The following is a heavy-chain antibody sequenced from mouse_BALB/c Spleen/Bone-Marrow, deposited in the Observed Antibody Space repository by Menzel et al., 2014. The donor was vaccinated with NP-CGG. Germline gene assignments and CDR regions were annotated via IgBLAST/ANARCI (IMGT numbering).Heavy chain of an antibody. CDR3: ARYRYCGSSGWDY. CDR1: GFNIKDTY. CDR2: IDPANGNT. D-gene: IGHD1-1*01. Sequence: EVHLVESGAELVKPGASVKLSCTASGFNIKDTYIHWVKQRPEQGLEWIGRIDPANGNTKYDPKFQGKATITADTSSNTAYLHLSSLTSEDTAVYYCARYRYCGSSGWDYWGQGTSVTVSS. V-gene: IGHV14-3*02. J-gene: IGHJ4*01.